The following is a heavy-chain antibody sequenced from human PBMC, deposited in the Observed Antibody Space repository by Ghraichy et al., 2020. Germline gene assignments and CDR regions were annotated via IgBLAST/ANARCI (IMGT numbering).Heavy chain of an antibody. J-gene: IGHJ3*02. Sequence: SETLSLTCTVSGGSISSYYWSWIRQPPGKGLEWIGYIYYSGSTNYNPSVKSRVTISVDTSKNQFSLKLSSVTAADTTVYYCARELRAFDIWGQGTMVTVSS. CDR2: IYYSGST. V-gene: IGHV4-59*01. CDR3: ARELRAFDI. CDR1: GGSISSYY.